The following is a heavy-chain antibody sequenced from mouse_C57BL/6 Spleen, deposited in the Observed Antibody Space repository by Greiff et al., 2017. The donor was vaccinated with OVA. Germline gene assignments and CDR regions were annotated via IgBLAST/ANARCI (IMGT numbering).Heavy chain of an antibody. Sequence: EVQLQQSGTVLARPGASVKMSCKTSGYTFTSYWMHWVKQRPGPGLEWIGAIYPGNSDTSYNQKFKGKAKLTAVTSASTAYMELSSLTNEDSAVYYCTISNPRTGFAYWGQGTLVTVSA. CDR1: GYTFTSYW. V-gene: IGHV1-5*01. CDR2: IYPGNSDT. J-gene: IGHJ3*01. D-gene: IGHD2-5*01. CDR3: TISNPRTGFAY.